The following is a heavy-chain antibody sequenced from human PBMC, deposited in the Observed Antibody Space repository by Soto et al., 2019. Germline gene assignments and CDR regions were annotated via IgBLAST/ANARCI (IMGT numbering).Heavy chain of an antibody. CDR2: IAPHSGPT. CDR3: AGAATGSHQSAY. Sequence: QVQLVQSGPEVKKPGASVRVSCMTSGYAFTSYGVNWVRQVPGQGLEWMGWIAPHSGPTTYLPKFQGRVTITADPSTNTAYMELTGLSSDDTGIYFCAGAATGSHQSAYWGQGTVVTVSA. D-gene: IGHD3-16*02. V-gene: IGHV1-18*04. J-gene: IGHJ4*02. CDR1: GYAFTSYG.